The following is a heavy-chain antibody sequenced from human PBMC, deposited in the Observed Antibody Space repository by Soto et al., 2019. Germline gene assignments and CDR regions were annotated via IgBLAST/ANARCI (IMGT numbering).Heavy chain of an antibody. CDR2: IWYDGSNK. Sequence: QVQLVESGGGVVQPGRSLRLSCAASGFTFSSYGMHWVRQAPGKGLEWVAVIWYDGSNKYYADSVKGRFTISRDNSKNPLYLQMNSLRAEDTAVYYCARRYSSSAELDYWGQGTLVTVSS. V-gene: IGHV3-33*01. J-gene: IGHJ4*02. CDR3: ARRYSSSAELDY. D-gene: IGHD6-6*01. CDR1: GFTFSSYG.